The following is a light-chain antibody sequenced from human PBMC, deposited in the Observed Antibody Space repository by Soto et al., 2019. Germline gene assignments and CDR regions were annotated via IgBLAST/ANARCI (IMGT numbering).Light chain of an antibody. V-gene: IGKV3D-15*01. CDR3: QQYNNWPPWT. CDR1: QSVGSD. Sequence: EIVLTQSPATLSLSKGERATLSCRARQSVGSDYLGWYQQKPGQAPRLLIYGTSSRATGIPDRFSGSGSGTEFTLTISSLQSEDFAVYYCQQYNNWPPWTFGQGTKVDIK. CDR2: GTS. J-gene: IGKJ1*01.